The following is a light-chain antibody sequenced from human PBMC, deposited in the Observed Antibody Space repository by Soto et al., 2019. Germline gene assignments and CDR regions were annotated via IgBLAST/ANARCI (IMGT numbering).Light chain of an antibody. J-gene: IGLJ1*01. CDR2: TNY. Sequence: QSVLTQPPSASGIPGRRVPIPCSASSANIGSNTVYCYQKLPQTDPQLFIYTNYQRPSGVSDLFSRSKSGTSASLAISGRQSEDEADYYCATCDDSLNGRVFGGGTKVTVL. CDR1: SANIGSNT. V-gene: IGLV1-44*01. CDR3: ATCDDSLNGRV.